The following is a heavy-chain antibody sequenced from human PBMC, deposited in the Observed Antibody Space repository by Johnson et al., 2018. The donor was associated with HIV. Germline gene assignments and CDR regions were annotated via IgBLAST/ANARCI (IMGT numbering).Heavy chain of an antibody. J-gene: IGHJ3*01. V-gene: IGHV3-30*18. CDR2: ISYDGNYK. D-gene: IGHD6-13*01. CDR3: AKASGPGWDGFDF. CDR1: GFRFSNYD. Sequence: QVQLVESGGGVVQPGKSLRLSCAASGFRFSNYDMDWVRQGPGKGLEWVASISYDGNYKSYADSGKGRITISRDNSNNTLSLQMNSLRTEDSGVYYCAKASGPGWDGFDFWGRGTMVTVSS.